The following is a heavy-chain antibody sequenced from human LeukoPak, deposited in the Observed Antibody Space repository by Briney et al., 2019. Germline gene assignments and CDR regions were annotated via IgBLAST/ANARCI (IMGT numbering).Heavy chain of an antibody. Sequence: GGSLRLSCAASGFTFSSYAMSWVRQAPGKGLEWVSIISGSGGSIYYADSVKGRFTISRDNSKNTLYLQMNSLKTEDTAVYYCTTVNTYYYDSSGYYYSRIDYWGQGTLVTVSS. D-gene: IGHD3-22*01. J-gene: IGHJ4*02. CDR3: TTVNTYYYDSSGYYYSRIDY. V-gene: IGHV3-23*01. CDR2: ISGSGGSI. CDR1: GFTFSSYA.